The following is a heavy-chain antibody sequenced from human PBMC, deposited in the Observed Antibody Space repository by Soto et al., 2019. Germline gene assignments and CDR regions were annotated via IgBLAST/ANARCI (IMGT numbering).Heavy chain of an antibody. D-gene: IGHD1-26*01. J-gene: IGHJ5*02. CDR1: GYTFTIDG. CDR3: ARASGSLSWLAP. V-gene: IGHV1-18*01. CDR2: ISAYNGNT. Sequence: PVNRYRKSAGYTFTIDGIGWRRHAPGQGLEWMGWISAYNGNTNYAQKLQGRVTMTTDTSTSTAYMELRSLRSDDTAVYYCARASGSLSWLAPWGQGTLVTVSS.